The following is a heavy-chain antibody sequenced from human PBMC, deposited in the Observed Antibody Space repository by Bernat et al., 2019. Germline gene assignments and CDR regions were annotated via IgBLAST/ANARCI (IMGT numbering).Heavy chain of an antibody. V-gene: IGHV3-23*01. CDR3: AKAPGPITLNGLAVDY. CDR2: ISGSGGST. J-gene: IGHJ4*02. CDR1: GFTFGNYA. D-gene: IGHD1-20*01. Sequence: EVQLLESGGGLVQPGGSLRLSCAASGFTFGNYAMSWVRQAPGKGLEWVSTISGSGGSTYYADSVKGRFTISRDNSKNTLYLQMNSLRAEDTAVHYCAKAPGPITLNGLAVDYWGQGTLVTVSS.